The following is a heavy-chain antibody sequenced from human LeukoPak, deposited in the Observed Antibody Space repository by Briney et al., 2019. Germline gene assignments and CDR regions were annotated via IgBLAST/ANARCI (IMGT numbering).Heavy chain of an antibody. Sequence: PSQTLSLTRTVSGGSISSGGYYWSWIRQPPGKGLEWIGYINHSGSTNYNPSLKSRVTISVDTSKNQFSLKLSSVTAADTAVYYCARGSVTMVRGVLIDYWGQGTLVTVSS. V-gene: IGHV4-30-2*01. CDR2: INHSGST. CDR3: ARGSVTMVRGVLIDY. D-gene: IGHD3-10*01. J-gene: IGHJ4*02. CDR1: GGSISSGGYY.